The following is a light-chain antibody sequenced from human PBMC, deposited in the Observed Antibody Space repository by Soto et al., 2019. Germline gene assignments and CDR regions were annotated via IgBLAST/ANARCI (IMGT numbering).Light chain of an antibody. J-gene: IGLJ1*01. Sequence: QSALTQPPSVSGSPGQSVAISCTGTSSDVGSSNGVSWYQQPPGTAPKLMIYDVSNRPSGVPDRFSGSKSGNTASLTLSGLQAEDEADYYCSSYTSSSTYVFGPGTKVTVL. CDR3: SSYTSSSTYV. CDR2: DVS. CDR1: SSDVGSSNG. V-gene: IGLV2-18*02.